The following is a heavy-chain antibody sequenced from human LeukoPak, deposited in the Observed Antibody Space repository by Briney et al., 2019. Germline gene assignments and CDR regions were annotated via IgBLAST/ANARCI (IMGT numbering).Heavy chain of an antibody. J-gene: IGHJ3*02. CDR1: GFTFSSYA. CDR2: IIVVGGST. Sequence: PGGSLRLSCAASGFTFSSYAMSWFRKAPGKGLEGFSAIIVVGGSTYYADSVKGRFTISRDNSKNTLYLQMNSLRAEDTAVYYCAKVLGWFGELVLRDAFDIWGQGTMVTVSS. D-gene: IGHD3-10*01. V-gene: IGHV3-23*01. CDR3: AKVLGWFGELVLRDAFDI.